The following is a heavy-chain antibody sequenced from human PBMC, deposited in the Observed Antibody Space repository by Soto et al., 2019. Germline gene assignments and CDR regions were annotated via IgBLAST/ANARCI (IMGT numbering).Heavy chain of an antibody. V-gene: IGHV1-2*02. CDR2: INPNSGDP. J-gene: IGHJ3*02. CDR3: TRQGGGIAAAGAGNDAFRI. Sequence: SVKVSCKASGYTLSDYYVQWVRQAPGQGLEWMGWINPNSGDPNYAQKFQGSVTMTRDTSINTADMELRWLRSEDTAVYYCTRQGGGIAAAGAGNDAFRIWGRGTRVTVSS. CDR1: GYTLSDYY. D-gene: IGHD6-13*01.